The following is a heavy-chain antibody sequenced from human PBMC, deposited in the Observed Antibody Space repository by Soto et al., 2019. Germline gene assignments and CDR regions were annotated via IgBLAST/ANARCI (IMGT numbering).Heavy chain of an antibody. J-gene: IGHJ4*02. V-gene: IGHV1-18*01. Sequence: GASVKVSCKASGYTFTSYGISWVRQAPGQGLEWMGWISAYNGNTNYAQKLQGRVTMATDTSTSTAYMELRSLRSDDTAVYYCARDIVVVPAACFDYWGQGTLVTVSS. CDR1: GYTFTSYG. CDR2: ISAYNGNT. CDR3: ARDIVVVPAACFDY. D-gene: IGHD2-2*01.